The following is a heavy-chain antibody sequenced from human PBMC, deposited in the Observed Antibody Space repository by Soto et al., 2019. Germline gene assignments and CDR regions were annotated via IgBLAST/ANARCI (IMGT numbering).Heavy chain of an antibody. D-gene: IGHD3-3*01. CDR2: IIPIFGTA. CDR1: GGTFSSYA. Sequence: QVQLVQSGAEVKKPGSSVKVSCKASGGTFSSYAISWVRQAPGQGLEWMGGIIPIFGTANYAQKFHGRVTITADESTRTAYMELSSLRSEDTAVYYCARGGGFWSGYHGEWIGYWGQGTLVTVSS. J-gene: IGHJ4*02. V-gene: IGHV1-69*01. CDR3: ARGGGFWSGYHGEWIGY.